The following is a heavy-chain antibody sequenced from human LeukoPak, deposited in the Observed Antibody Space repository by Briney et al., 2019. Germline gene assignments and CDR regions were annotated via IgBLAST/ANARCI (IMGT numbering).Heavy chain of an antibody. D-gene: IGHD3-22*01. CDR3: ARHSHYYDMDY. Sequence: SETLSLTCTVFGGSISSSSYYWGWIRQPPGKGLEWIGSIYYSGSTYYNPSLKSRVTISVDTSKNQFSLKLSSVTAADTAVYYCARHSHYYDMDYWGQGTLVTVSS. CDR1: GGSISSSSYY. J-gene: IGHJ4*02. V-gene: IGHV4-39*01. CDR2: IYYSGST.